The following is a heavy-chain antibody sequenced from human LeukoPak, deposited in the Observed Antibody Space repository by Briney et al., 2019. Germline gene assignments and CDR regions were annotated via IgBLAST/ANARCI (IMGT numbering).Heavy chain of an antibody. Sequence: SETLSLTCTVSGGSISSSSYYWGWIRQPPGKGLEWTGYIYYSGSTNYNPSLKSRVTISVDTSKNQLSLKLSSVTAADTAVYYCARDKDHYYMDVWGKGTTVTVSS. V-gene: IGHV4-61*01. J-gene: IGHJ6*03. CDR1: GGSISSSSYY. CDR2: IYYSGST. CDR3: ARDKDHYYMDV.